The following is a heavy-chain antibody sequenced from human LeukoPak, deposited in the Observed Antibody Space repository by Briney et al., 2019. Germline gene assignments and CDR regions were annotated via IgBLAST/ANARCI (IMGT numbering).Heavy chain of an antibody. D-gene: IGHD4-23*01. CDR3: ARDRAYGGNSVMDFQH. CDR1: GFTFSSYS. CDR2: ISSSSSYI. J-gene: IGHJ1*01. Sequence: PGGSLRLSCAASGFTFSSYSMNWVRQAPGKGLEWVSSISSSSSYIYYADSVKGRFTISRDNAKNSLYLQVNSLRAEDTAVYYCARDRAYGGNSVMDFQHWGQGTLVTVSS. V-gene: IGHV3-21*01.